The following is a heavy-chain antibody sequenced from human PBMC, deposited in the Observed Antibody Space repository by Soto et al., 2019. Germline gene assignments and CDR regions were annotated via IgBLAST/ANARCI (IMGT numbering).Heavy chain of an antibody. CDR1: GYIFTSYY. V-gene: IGHV1-46*03. CDR2: INPFDGSR. CDR3: SRVDPGETSPFDH. Sequence: ASVKVSCKASGYIFTSYYLHSVRQAPGQGLEWMGWINPFDGSRMFAQSFQGRVTFTRDTSTSTVYMELSGLRSDDTAVYYCSRVDPGETSPFDHWGQGTLVPVSS. J-gene: IGHJ4*02. D-gene: IGHD3-10*01.